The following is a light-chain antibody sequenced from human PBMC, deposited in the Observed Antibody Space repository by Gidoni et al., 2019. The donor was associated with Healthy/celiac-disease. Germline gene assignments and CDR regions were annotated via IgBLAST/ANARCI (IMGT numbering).Light chain of an antibody. V-gene: IGKV3-15*01. CDR3: PQYNHWPPWT. Sequence: EIVMTQSAATLSVSPGERATLSCRASQSVSSNLAWYQQKPGEAPRLLIYGASTRATGIPARFSGSGSGTEFTLTIRTLPSEDFAVYYCPQYNHWPPWTFGQGTQVEIK. CDR1: QSVSSN. J-gene: IGKJ1*01. CDR2: GAS.